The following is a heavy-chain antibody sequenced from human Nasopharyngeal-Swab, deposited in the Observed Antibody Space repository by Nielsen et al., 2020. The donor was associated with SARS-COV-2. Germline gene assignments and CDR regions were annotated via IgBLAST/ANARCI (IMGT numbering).Heavy chain of an antibody. J-gene: IGHJ6*03. CDR3: VLETYGSYYYYYMDV. Sequence: VRQMPGKGLEWVGRTRNKANSYTTEYAASVKGRFTISRDDSKNSLYLQMNSLKTEDTAVYYCVLETYGSYYYYYMDVWGKGTTVTVSS. D-gene: IGHD4-17*01. V-gene: IGHV3-72*01. CDR2: TRNKANSYTT.